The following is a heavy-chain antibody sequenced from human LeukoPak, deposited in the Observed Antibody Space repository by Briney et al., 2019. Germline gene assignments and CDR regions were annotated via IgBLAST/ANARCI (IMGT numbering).Heavy chain of an antibody. CDR1: GGTFSSYA. V-gene: IGHV1-69*13. D-gene: IGHD2-15*01. Sequence: GASVKVSCKASGGTFSSYAISWVRQAPGQGLEWMGGIIPIFGTANYAQKFQGRVTITADESTSTAYMELSSLRSEDTAVYYCARVVVVVAATQNWFDPWGQGTLVTVSS. CDR2: IIPIFGTA. J-gene: IGHJ5*02. CDR3: ARVVVVVAATQNWFDP.